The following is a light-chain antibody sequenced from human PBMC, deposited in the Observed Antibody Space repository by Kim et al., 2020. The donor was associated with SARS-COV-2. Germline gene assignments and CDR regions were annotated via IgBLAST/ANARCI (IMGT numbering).Light chain of an antibody. V-gene: IGKV1-39*01. CDR3: QQSYNFPRT. Sequence: DIQMTQSPSSLFASVGDRVTITCRASQSVSGWLNWYQQKPGKAPHLLIYRTSTLQTGVPPRFSGSASGTDFTLTINTLQPEDFATYYCQQSYNFPRTFGQGTKVDIK. CDR2: RTS. J-gene: IGKJ1*01. CDR1: QSVSGW.